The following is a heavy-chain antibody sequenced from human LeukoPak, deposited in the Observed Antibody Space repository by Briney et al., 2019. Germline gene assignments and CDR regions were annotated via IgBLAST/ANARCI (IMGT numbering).Heavy chain of an antibody. CDR1: GYSISSGYY. Sequence: SETLSLTCTVSGYSISSGYYWGWIRQPPGKGLEWIGSIYHSGSTYYNPSLKSRVTISVDTSKNQFSLKLSSVTAADTAVYYCARGSGSQTRDFDYRGQGTLVTVSS. CDR2: IYHSGST. V-gene: IGHV4-38-2*02. CDR3: ARGSGSQTRDFDY. J-gene: IGHJ4*02. D-gene: IGHD1-26*01.